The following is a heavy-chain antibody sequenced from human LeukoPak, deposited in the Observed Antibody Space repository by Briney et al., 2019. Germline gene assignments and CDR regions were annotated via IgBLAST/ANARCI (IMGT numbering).Heavy chain of an antibody. V-gene: IGHV3-23*01. Sequence: GGSLRLSCAASGFTFSSYAMSWVRQAPGRGLKWVSTINDNGAGTYYADSVKGRFTISRDNSYNTVSLQMNSLRDEDTGVYYCAKGLRTGVGPYMGYHYYMDVWGKGATVTVSS. CDR1: GFTFSSYA. J-gene: IGHJ6*03. CDR3: AKGLRTGVGPYMGYHYYMDV. CDR2: INDNGAGT. D-gene: IGHD3-16*01.